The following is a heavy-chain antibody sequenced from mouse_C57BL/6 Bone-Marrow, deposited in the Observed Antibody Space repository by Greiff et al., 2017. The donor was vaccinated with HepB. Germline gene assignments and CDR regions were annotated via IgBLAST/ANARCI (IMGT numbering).Heavy chain of an antibody. J-gene: IGHJ3*01. CDR3: AIDDYDEFAY. CDR1: GYTFTSYW. CDR2: IHPSDSDT. V-gene: IGHV1-74*01. Sequence: QVHVKQPGAELVKPGASVKVSCKASGYTFTSYWMHWVKQRPGQGLEWIGRIHPSDSDTNYNQKFKGKATLTVDKSSSTAYMQLSSLTSEDSAVYYCAIDDYDEFAYWGQGTLVTVSA. D-gene: IGHD2-4*01.